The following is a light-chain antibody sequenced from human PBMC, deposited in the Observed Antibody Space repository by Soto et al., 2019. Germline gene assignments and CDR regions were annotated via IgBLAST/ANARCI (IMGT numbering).Light chain of an antibody. CDR2: DAS. Sequence: DNVMTQSPATLSLSPGEIATLSCRASQSVGKYLVWYQQKPGQAPRLLIYDASNRATGIPARFSGSGSGTDFTLTISSLEPEDVAIYYCQQRGNRPPWTFGQGTKVDIK. CDR3: QQRGNRPPWT. V-gene: IGKV3-11*01. CDR1: QSVGKY. J-gene: IGKJ1*01.